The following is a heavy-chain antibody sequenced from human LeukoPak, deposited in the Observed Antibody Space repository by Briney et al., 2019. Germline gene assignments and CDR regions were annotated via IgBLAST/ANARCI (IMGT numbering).Heavy chain of an antibody. CDR1: GYAFTGYY. Sequence: ASVKVSCKASGYAFTGYYMHWVRQAPGQGLGWMGWISAYNGNTNYAQKLQGRVTMTTDTSTSTAYMELRSLRSDDTAVYYCARPSGGTRTDYFDYWGQGTLVTVSS. V-gene: IGHV1-18*04. CDR3: ARPSGGTRTDYFDY. J-gene: IGHJ4*02. D-gene: IGHD3-10*01. CDR2: ISAYNGNT.